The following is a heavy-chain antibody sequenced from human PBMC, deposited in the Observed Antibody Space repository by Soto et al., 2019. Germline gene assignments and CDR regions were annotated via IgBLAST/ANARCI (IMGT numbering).Heavy chain of an antibody. CDR2: ISSSSSYI. V-gene: IGHV3-21*01. J-gene: IGHJ6*02. Sequence: GGSLRLSCAASGFTFSSYSMNWVRQAPGKGLEWVSSISSSSSYIYYADSVKGRFTISRDNAKNSLYLQMNSLRAEDTAVYYCARPYYDSSGYYQRGQRDYYYYGMDVWGQGTTVTVSS. CDR1: GFTFSSYS. CDR3: ARPYYDSSGYYQRGQRDYYYYGMDV. D-gene: IGHD3-22*01.